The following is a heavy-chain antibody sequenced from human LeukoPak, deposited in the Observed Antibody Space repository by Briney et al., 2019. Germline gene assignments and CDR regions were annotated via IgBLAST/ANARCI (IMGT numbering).Heavy chain of an antibody. D-gene: IGHD3-3*01. CDR2: IYSGGST. J-gene: IGHJ6*03. Sequence: GGSLRLSCAASGFAVSSNYMSWVRQAPGKGLEWVSVIYSGGSTYYADSVKGRFTISRDNSKNTLYLQMNSLRAEDTAVYYCARELNFWSDSRAMDVWGKGTTVTVSS. CDR1: GFAVSSNY. CDR3: ARELNFWSDSRAMDV. V-gene: IGHV3-53*01.